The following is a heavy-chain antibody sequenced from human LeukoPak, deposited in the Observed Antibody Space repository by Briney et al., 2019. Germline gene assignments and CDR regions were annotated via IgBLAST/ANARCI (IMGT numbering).Heavy chain of an antibody. J-gene: IGHJ4*02. D-gene: IGHD3-16*01. CDR3: ARDYTPGWGTYFDY. CDR1: GGSISSYY. V-gene: IGHV4-4*07. Sequence: PSETLSLTCTVSGGSISSYYWSWIRLPAGKGLEWIGRIYTSGITIYNPSLNSRVTISVDKSTNQFSLELSSVTAADTAVYYCARDYTPGWGTYFDYWGQGILVTVSS. CDR2: IYTSGIT.